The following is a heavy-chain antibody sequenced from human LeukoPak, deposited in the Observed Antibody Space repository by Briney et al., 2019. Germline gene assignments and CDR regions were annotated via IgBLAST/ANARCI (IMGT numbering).Heavy chain of an antibody. Sequence: SETLSLTCAVYGGSFSGYYWSWIRQPPGKGLEWIGEINHSGSTNYNPSLKSRVTISVDTSKNQFSLKLSSVTAADTAVYYCARPLGVRYCSSTSCLPGYWGQGTLVTVSS. D-gene: IGHD2-2*01. CDR1: GGSFSGYY. V-gene: IGHV4-34*01. CDR2: INHSGST. CDR3: ARPLGVRYCSSTSCLPGY. J-gene: IGHJ4*02.